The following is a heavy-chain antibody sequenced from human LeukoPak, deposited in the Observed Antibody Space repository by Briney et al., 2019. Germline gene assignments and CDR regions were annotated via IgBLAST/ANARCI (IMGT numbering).Heavy chain of an antibody. J-gene: IGHJ1*01. V-gene: IGHV4-59*01. CDR1: GGSISTYY. CDR3: ARGGAARLHFQN. CDR2: IYHSGST. D-gene: IGHD6-6*01. Sequence: SETLSLTCTVSGGSISTYYWNWLRQPPGKGLEWIGYIYHSGSTNYNPSLQSRVTISVDTSKNQFSLNLNSVTAADTAVYYCARGGAARLHFQNWGQGTLVTVSS.